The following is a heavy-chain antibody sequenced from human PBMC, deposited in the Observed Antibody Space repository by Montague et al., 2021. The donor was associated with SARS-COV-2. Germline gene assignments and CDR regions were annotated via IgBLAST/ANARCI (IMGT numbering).Heavy chain of an antibody. Sequence: SESLSLTCAVSGGSFSSYYWSWIRQPPGKGLEWIGEINHSGSTNYNPSLQSRVTISMDTSKNQFSLKLSSVTAADTAVYYCARGLAELGYFDWYRYYFDYWGQGTLVTVSS. J-gene: IGHJ4*02. D-gene: IGHD3-9*01. CDR2: INHSGST. V-gene: IGHV4-34*01. CDR3: ARGLAELGYFDWYRYYFDY. CDR1: GGSFSSYY.